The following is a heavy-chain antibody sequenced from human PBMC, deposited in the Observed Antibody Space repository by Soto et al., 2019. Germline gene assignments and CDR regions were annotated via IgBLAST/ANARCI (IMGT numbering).Heavy chain of an antibody. CDR2: IYYSGST. CDR3: APLWFGEADY. D-gene: IGHD3-10*01. Sequence: QLQLQESGPGLVEPSETLSLTCTVSGGSISSSSYYWGWIRQPPGKGLEWIGSIYYSGSTYYNPSLKSRATISVDTSKNQFSLELSSVPAADTAVYYWAPLWFGEADYWGQGTLVTVSS. J-gene: IGHJ4*02. V-gene: IGHV4-39*01. CDR1: GGSISSSSYY.